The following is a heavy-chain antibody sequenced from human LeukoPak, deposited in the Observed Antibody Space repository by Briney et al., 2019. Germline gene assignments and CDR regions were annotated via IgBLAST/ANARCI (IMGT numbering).Heavy chain of an antibody. V-gene: IGHV4-59*01. CDR3: ARYRGYSYGLDY. J-gene: IGHJ4*02. D-gene: IGHD5-18*01. CDR2: IYYSGST. Sequence: GSLRLSCAASGFTFSSYAMSWIRQPPGKGLEWIGYIYYSGSTNYNPSLKSRVTISVDTSKNQFSLKLSSVTAADTAVYYCARYRGYSYGLDYWGQGTLVTVSS. CDR1: GFTFSSYA.